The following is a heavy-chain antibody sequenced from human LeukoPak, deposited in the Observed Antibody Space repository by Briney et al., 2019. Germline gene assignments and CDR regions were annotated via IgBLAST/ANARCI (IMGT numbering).Heavy chain of an antibody. CDR2: ISSSSYI. Sequence: GGSLRLSCAASGFTFSSYSMNWVRQAPGKGLEWVSSISSSSYIYYADSVKGRFTISRDNAKNSLYLQMNSLRAEDTAVYYCARTAGYSSGWYRGLDAFDIWGQGTMVTVSS. CDR1: GFTFSSYS. J-gene: IGHJ3*02. V-gene: IGHV3-21*01. D-gene: IGHD6-19*01. CDR3: ARTAGYSSGWYRGLDAFDI.